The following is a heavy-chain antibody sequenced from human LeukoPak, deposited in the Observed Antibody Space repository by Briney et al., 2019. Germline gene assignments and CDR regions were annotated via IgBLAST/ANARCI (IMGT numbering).Heavy chain of an antibody. CDR2: MNPNSGNT. Sequence: GALVKVSCKASGYTFTSYDINWVRQATGQGLEWMGWMNPNSGNTGYAQKFQGRVTMTRNTSISTAYMELSSLRSEDTAVYYCARSSVGVAGTPGGYWGQGTLVTVSS. D-gene: IGHD6-19*01. CDR3: ARSSVGVAGTPGGY. V-gene: IGHV1-8*01. J-gene: IGHJ4*02. CDR1: GYTFTSYD.